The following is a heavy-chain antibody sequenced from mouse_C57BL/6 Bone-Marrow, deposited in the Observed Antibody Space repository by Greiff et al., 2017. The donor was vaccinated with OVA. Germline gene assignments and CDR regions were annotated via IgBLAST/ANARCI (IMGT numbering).Heavy chain of an antibody. CDR3: ARSRDGYYYDY. V-gene: IGHV1-81*01. CDR1: GYTFTSYG. D-gene: IGHD2-3*01. J-gene: IGHJ4*01. Sequence: VQLQESGAELARPGASVKLSCKASGYTFTSYGISWVKQRTGQGLEWIGEIYPRSGNTYYNEKFKGKATLTADKASSTAYMELRSLTSEDSAVYFCARSRDGYYYDYWGQGTSVTVSS. CDR2: IYPRSGNT.